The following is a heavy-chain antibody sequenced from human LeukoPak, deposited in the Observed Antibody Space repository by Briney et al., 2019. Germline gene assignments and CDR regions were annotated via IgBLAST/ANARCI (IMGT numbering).Heavy chain of an antibody. D-gene: IGHD3-22*01. Sequence: SETLSLTCTVSGGSISSSSHYWGWIRQPPGKGLEWIGSNYYSGSTYYNPSLKSRVTISVDTSKNQFSLKLSSVTAADTAVYYCARQKITTSEYWGQGTLVTVSS. J-gene: IGHJ4*02. CDR1: GGSISSSSHY. V-gene: IGHV4-39*01. CDR2: NYYSGST. CDR3: ARQKITTSEY.